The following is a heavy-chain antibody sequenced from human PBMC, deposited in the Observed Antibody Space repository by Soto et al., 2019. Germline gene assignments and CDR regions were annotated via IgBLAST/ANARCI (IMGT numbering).Heavy chain of an antibody. J-gene: IGHJ6*02. CDR1: GGTFSSYA. CDR2: IIPIFGTA. V-gene: IGHV1-69*06. D-gene: IGHD2-2*03. Sequence: ASVKVSCKASGGTFSSYAISWVRQAPGQGLEWMGGIIPIFGTANYAQKFQGRVTITADKSTSTAYMELSSLRSEDTAVYYCARGIGYCSSTSCYPDFYYYYYGMDVWGQGTTVTVSS. CDR3: ARGIGYCSSTSCYPDFYYYYYGMDV.